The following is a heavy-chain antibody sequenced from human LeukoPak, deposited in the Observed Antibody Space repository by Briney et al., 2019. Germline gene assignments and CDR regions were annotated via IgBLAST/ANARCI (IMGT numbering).Heavy chain of an antibody. J-gene: IGHJ3*02. V-gene: IGHV3-30-3*01. Sequence: GGSLRLSCAASGFTFSSYAMHWVRQAPGKGLEWVAVISYDGSNKYYADSVKGRFTISRDNSKNTLYLQMNSLRAEDTAVYYCARGFQPPEQWLVSWAFDIWGQGTMVTVSS. D-gene: IGHD6-19*01. CDR1: GFTFSSYA. CDR3: ARGFQPPEQWLVSWAFDI. CDR2: ISYDGSNK.